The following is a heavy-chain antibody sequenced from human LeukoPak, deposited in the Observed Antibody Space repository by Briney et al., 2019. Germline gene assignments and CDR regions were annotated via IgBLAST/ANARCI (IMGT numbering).Heavy chain of an antibody. CDR3: AGGLGWLIDY. D-gene: IGHD2-15*01. V-gene: IGHV3-21*01. Sequence: GGSLRLSCATSGFDFSSYSMNWVRQAPGKGLEWVSSISNSRGNIFYADSVMGRFTISRDNAKNSLYLQMNSLRAEDTAVYYCAGGLGWLIDYWGQGTLVTVSS. J-gene: IGHJ4*02. CDR1: GFDFSSYS. CDR2: ISNSRGNI.